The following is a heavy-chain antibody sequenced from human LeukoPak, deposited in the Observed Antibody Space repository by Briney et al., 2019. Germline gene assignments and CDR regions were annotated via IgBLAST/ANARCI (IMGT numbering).Heavy chain of an antibody. V-gene: IGHV1-46*01. CDR3: ARSRPLRLTDKLTALFPIVAP. CDR2: IIPTGGST. J-gene: IGHJ5*02. D-gene: IGHD5-18*01. CDR1: GYTFTSYY. Sequence: ASVKVSCKASGYTFTSYYLHWVRQAPGQGLEWMGIIIPTGGSTSYAQKFQGRVTMTRDTSTSTVHLELSSLRSEDTAVYYCARSRPLRLTDKLTALFPIVAPWGQGTLVTVSS.